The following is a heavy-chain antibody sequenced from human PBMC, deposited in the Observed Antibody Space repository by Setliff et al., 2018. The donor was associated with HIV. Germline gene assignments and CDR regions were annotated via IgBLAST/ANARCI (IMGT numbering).Heavy chain of an antibody. V-gene: IGHV1-69*13. J-gene: IGHJ6*02. CDR1: GDTFSRYA. Sequence: SVKVSCKASGDTFSRYAISWVRQAPGQGLEWMGGIIPIFGTTNYAQKFQGRVTITADESTTTAYMELSSLRSEDTAVYYCVRVTSSSTGYNYYYGMDVWGQGTKVTVSS. CDR3: VRVTSSSTGYNYYYGMDV. CDR2: IIPIFGTT. D-gene: IGHD6-6*01.